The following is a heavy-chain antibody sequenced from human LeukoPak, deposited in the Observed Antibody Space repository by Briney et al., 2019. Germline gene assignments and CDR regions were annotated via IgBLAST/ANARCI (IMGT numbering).Heavy chain of an antibody. V-gene: IGHV1-8*03. Sequence: GASVKVSCKASGGTFSSYAISWVRQATGQGLEWMGWMNPNSGNTGYAQKFQGRVTITRNTSISTAYMELSSLRSEDTAVYYCARDDPREYDSSGNWFDPWGQGTLVTVSS. CDR3: ARDDPREYDSSGNWFDP. CDR2: MNPNSGNT. D-gene: IGHD3-22*01. CDR1: GGTFSSYA. J-gene: IGHJ5*02.